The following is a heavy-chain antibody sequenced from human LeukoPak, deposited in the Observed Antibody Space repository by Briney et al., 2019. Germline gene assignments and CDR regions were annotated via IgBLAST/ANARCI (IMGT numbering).Heavy chain of an antibody. D-gene: IGHD2-15*01. V-gene: IGHV4-39*01. J-gene: IGHJ5*02. Sequence: SETLSLTCTVSGGSISSSSYYWGWIRQPPGKGLEWIGSIYYSGSTYYNPSLKSRVTISVDTSKNQFSLKLSSVTAADTAVYYCARQVVAATGSWFDPWGQGTLVIVSS. CDR2: IYYSGST. CDR1: GGSISSSSYY. CDR3: ARQVVAATGSWFDP.